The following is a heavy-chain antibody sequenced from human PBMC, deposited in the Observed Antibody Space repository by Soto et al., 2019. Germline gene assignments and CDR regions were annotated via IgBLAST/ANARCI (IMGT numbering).Heavy chain of an antibody. J-gene: IGHJ4*02. CDR3: ARSPFLECN. CDR1: GFTFSAYE. D-gene: IGHD3-3*02. CDR2: ISSSGNTI. V-gene: IGHV3-48*03. Sequence: PGGSLRLSCAASGFTFSAYEMNWVRQAPGKGLEWVSYISSSGNTIYYADSVKGRFTISRDNAKNSLFLQMNSLRVEDTAYYYCARSPFLECNWAQGTLVTVSS.